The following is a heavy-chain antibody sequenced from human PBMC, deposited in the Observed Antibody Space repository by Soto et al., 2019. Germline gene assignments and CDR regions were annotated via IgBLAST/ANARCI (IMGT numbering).Heavy chain of an antibody. V-gene: IGHV3-30-3*01. CDR3: ARDRFFDSYSFVY. CDR2: ISYDGGDT. Sequence: QVQLVESGGGVVQPGRSLSLSCAASGFTFTAFAIHWVRQAPGKGLEWVAIISYDGGDTHFADSVKGRLTISRDNSKNTVYLHMNSLRPEDTAVYYCARDRFFDSYSFVYWGQGTLVTVSS. CDR1: GFTFTAFA. J-gene: IGHJ4*02. D-gene: IGHD3-9*01.